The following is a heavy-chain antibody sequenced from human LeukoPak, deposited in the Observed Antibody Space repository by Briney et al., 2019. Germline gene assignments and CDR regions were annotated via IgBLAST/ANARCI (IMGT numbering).Heavy chain of an antibody. V-gene: IGHV4-39*01. CDR3: VRTLYSSGWFGDY. D-gene: IGHD6-19*01. CDR2: IYYSGST. CDR1: GDSISSGSYY. Sequence: PSESLSLTCTVSGDSISSGSYYWGWIRQPPGKGLEWIESIYYSGSTYYNPSLKSRVTISVDTSKNQFSLKLSSVTAADAAVYYCVRTLYSSGWFGDYWGQGTLVTVSS. J-gene: IGHJ4*02.